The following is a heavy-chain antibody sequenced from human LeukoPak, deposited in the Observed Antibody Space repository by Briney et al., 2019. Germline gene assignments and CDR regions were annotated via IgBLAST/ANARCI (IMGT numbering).Heavy chain of an antibody. D-gene: IGHD2-21*02. V-gene: IGHV5-10-1*01. J-gene: IGHJ4*02. CDR2: IDPSDSNP. CDR1: GYSFSSYW. CDR3: ARLTYCGGDCPVY. Sequence: GESLKISCKGSGYSFSSYWISWVRQIPGKGLEWMGRIDPSDSNPKYSPSFQGHVTISADKSISTAYLQWSSLKASDTAMYYCARLTYCGGDCPVYWGQGTLVTVSS.